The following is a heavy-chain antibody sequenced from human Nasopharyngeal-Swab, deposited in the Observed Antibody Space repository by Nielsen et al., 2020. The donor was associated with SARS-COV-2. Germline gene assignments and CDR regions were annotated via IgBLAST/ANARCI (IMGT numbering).Heavy chain of an antibody. J-gene: IGHJ5*02. D-gene: IGHD6-13*01. CDR2: IKQDGSEK. V-gene: IGHV3-7*01. Sequence: GESLKISCAASGFTFSSYWMSWVSQAPGKGLEWVANIKQDGSEKYYVDSVKGRFTISRDNAKNSLYLQMNSLRAEDTAVYYCARDKNFKAAAGTRVWFDPWGQGTLVTVSS. CDR1: GFTFSSYW. CDR3: ARDKNFKAAAGTRVWFDP.